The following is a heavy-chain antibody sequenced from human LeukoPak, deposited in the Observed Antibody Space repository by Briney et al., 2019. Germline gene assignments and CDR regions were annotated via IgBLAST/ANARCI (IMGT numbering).Heavy chain of an antibody. Sequence: PSETLSLTCAVSGVSISSSIYYWGWIRQPPGKGLEWIGSIYYSGSTYYNPSLKSRVTISVDTSKNQFSLKLSSVTAADTAVYYCPRSARQVVSTLDYWGQGTLVTVSS. CDR1: GVSISSSIYY. D-gene: IGHD3-22*01. CDR3: PRSARQVVSTLDY. CDR2: IYYSGST. V-gene: IGHV4-39*01. J-gene: IGHJ4*02.